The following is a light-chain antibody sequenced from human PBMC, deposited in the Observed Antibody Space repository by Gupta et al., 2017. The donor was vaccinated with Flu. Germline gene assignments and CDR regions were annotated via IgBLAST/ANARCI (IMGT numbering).Light chain of an antibody. J-gene: IGLJ1*01. V-gene: IGLV2-18*02. CDR3: SSYTSSYTYV. CDR1: SSDIGNYNR. CDR2: EVS. Sequence: SALTQPPSVSGSPGQSVTISCTGTSSDIGNYNRVPWYQQPPGTAPKLMIYEVSNRPSGVPDRFSGSKSGNTASLTISGLQAEDEADYYCSSYTSSYTYVFGTGTKLTVL.